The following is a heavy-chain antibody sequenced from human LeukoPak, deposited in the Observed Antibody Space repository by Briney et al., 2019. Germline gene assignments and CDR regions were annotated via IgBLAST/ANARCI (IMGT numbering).Heavy chain of an antibody. CDR1: GFTFSSYA. CDR2: TTTSGGGT. Sequence: PGGSLRLSCAASGFTFSSYAMNWVRQPPGKGLEWVSPTTTSGGGTYYADSVKGRFTISRDNAKNTLYLQMNSLRAEDTALYYCVKGLGSCSGATCFYFAYWGQGALVTVSS. CDR3: VKGLGSCSGATCFYFAY. J-gene: IGHJ4*02. D-gene: IGHD2-15*01. V-gene: IGHV3-23*01.